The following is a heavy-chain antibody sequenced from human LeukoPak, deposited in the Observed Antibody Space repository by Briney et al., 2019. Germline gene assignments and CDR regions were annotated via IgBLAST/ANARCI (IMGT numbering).Heavy chain of an antibody. V-gene: IGHV4-59*01. Sequence: SETLSLTCTVSGGSISSYYWSWIRQPPGKGLEWIGYIYYRGSTNYNPSLKSRVTISVDTSKNQFSLKLSSVTAADTAVYYCARDSGSSGRVFFDYRGQGTLVTVSS. CDR1: GGSISSYY. CDR3: ARDSGSSGRVFFDY. D-gene: IGHD1-26*01. J-gene: IGHJ4*02. CDR2: IYYRGST.